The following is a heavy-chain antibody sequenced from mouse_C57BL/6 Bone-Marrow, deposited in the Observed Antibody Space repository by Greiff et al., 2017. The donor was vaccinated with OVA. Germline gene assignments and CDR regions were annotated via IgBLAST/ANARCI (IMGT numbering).Heavy chain of an antibody. CDR2: IHPNSGST. CDR1: GYTFTSYW. J-gene: IGHJ1*03. CDR3: ARGGFYYSNYVKWYFDD. V-gene: IGHV1-64*01. Sequence: VQLQQPGAELVKPGASVKLSCKTSGYTFTSYWMYWVKQRPGQGLEWIGMIHPNSGSTNYNEKFKSKATLTVDKSSSTAYMQLSSLTSEDSAVYYSARGGFYYSNYVKWYFDDWGTGTTVTVSS. D-gene: IGHD2-5*01.